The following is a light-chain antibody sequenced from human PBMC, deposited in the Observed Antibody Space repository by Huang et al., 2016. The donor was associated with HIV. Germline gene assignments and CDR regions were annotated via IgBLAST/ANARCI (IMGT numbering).Light chain of an antibody. J-gene: IGKJ1*01. CDR2: WAS. V-gene: IGKV4-1*01. CDR1: QSILHTSKNTNF. Sequence: DIVLTQSPDSLTVSLGERATINCKSSQSILHTSKNTNFLSLFQQKPGQPPKLLLHWASTRESGVPDRFSGSGSGTDFTLTINGLQAEDVAVYYCQQYFSTPRTFGQGTRVEIK. CDR3: QQYFSTPRT.